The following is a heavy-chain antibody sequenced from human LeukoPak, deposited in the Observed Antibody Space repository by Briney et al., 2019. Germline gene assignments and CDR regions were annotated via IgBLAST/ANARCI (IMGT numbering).Heavy chain of an antibody. V-gene: IGHV4-59*08. Sequence: SETLSLTCTVSGGSISSYYWSWIRQPPGKGLEWIGYIYYSRSTNYNPSLKSRVTISVDTSKNQFSLKLSSVTAADTAVYYCARHAVQYYYDSSGYYPTYAFDYWGQGTLVTVSS. CDR1: GGSISSYY. D-gene: IGHD3-22*01. CDR2: IYYSRST. CDR3: ARHAVQYYYDSSGYYPTYAFDY. J-gene: IGHJ4*02.